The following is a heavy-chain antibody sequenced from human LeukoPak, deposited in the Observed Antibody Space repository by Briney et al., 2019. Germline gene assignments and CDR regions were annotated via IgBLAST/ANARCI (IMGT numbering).Heavy chain of an antibody. Sequence: ASVKVSCKASGYTFTGYYMHWVRQAPGQGLEWLGWINPNSGGTNYAQKFQGRVTMTRDTSISTAYMELSRLRSDDTAVYYCARAARVGYYYMDVWGKGTTVTVSS. CDR3: ARAARVGYYYMDV. CDR1: GYTFTGYY. CDR2: INPNSGGT. D-gene: IGHD5-24*01. J-gene: IGHJ6*03. V-gene: IGHV1-2*02.